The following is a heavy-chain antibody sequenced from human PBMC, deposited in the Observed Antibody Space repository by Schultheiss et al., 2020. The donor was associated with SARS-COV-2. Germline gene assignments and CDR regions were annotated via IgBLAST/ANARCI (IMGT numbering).Heavy chain of an antibody. V-gene: IGHV4-34*01. CDR3: ARDQDTAMVNFDY. J-gene: IGHJ4*02. Sequence: SETLSLTCTVSGGSISSYYWSWIRQPPGKGLEWIGEINHSGSTNYNPSLKSRVTISVDTSKNQFSLKLSSVTAADTAVYYCARDQDTAMVNFDYWGQGTLVTVSS. CDR1: GGSISSYY. CDR2: INHSGST. D-gene: IGHD5-18*01.